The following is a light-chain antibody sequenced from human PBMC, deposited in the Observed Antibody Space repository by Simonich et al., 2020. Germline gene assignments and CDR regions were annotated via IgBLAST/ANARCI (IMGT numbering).Light chain of an antibody. Sequence: QTVVTQEPSFSVSPGGTVTLTCGLSSGSVSTSYYPSWYQQTPGQAPRTLRYSTNTRSSGVPDRFSGSILGNKAALTITGAQADDESDYYCVLYMGSGIGVFGGGTKLTVL. CDR1: SGSVSTSYY. CDR2: STN. V-gene: IGLV8-61*01. J-gene: IGLJ3*02. CDR3: VLYMGSGIGV.